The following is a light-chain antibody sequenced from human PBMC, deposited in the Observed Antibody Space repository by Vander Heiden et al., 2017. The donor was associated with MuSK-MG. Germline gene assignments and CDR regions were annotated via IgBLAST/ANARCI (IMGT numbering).Light chain of an antibody. CDR2: EVT. Sequence: QSALPQPASVSGSPGQSITISCTGSSSDVGGYNSVSWYQHHPGKAPKVVIYEVTKRPSGFSDRFSGSRSGNTASLSISGLQVEDEAHYYCCSYSTTGTFVFGGGTKVTVL. J-gene: IGLJ2*01. CDR1: SSDVGGYNS. V-gene: IGLV2-23*02. CDR3: CSYSTTGTFV.